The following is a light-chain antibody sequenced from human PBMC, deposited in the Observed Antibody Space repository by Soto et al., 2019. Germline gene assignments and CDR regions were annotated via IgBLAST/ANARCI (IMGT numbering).Light chain of an antibody. CDR3: QHYNSYSEA. J-gene: IGKJ1*01. CDR1: QTISSW. CDR2: KAS. Sequence: DIQMTQSPSSLSASIGDRVTITCRASQTISSWLAWYQQKPGKAPKLLIYKASTLKSGVPSRFSGSGSGTEFTLTISGLQPDDFATYYCQHYNSYSEAFGQGTKVELK. V-gene: IGKV1-5*03.